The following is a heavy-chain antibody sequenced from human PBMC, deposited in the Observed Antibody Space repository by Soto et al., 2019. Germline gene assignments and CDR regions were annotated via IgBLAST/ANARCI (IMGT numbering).Heavy chain of an antibody. CDR1: GGSISSSNW. J-gene: IGHJ4*02. D-gene: IGHD6-13*01. Sequence: QVQLQESGPGLVKPSGTLSLTCAVSGGSISSSNWWSWVRQPPGKGLEWIGEIYHSGSTNYNPSLKSRATLSVAKPKSAFSLKLTSVTAADTAVYYCARCTAAAGPLDYWGQGTLVTVSP. CDR3: ARCTAAAGPLDY. CDR2: IYHSGST. V-gene: IGHV4-4*02.